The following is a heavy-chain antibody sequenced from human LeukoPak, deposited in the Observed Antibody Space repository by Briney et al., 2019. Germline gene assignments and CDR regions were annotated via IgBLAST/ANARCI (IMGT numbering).Heavy chain of an antibody. CDR2: IRSKAFGETA. CDR3: TRDRGSSTLGDY. D-gene: IGHD7-27*01. J-gene: IGHJ4*02. Sequence: SLRLSXAASXLTFSSHWMHWVRQAPGKGLEWVGFIRSKAFGETAEYAASVKGRFTISRDDSKSIAYLRMNSLKTEDTAVYYCTRDRGSSTLGDYWGQGTLVTVSS. V-gene: IGHV3-49*04. CDR1: XLTFSSHW.